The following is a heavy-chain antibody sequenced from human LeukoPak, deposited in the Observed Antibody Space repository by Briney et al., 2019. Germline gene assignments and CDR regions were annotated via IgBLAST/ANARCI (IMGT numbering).Heavy chain of an antibody. CDR3: ARVSGHYYYYMDV. CDR1: GGSFSGYY. V-gene: IGHV4-34*01. CDR2: INHSGST. J-gene: IGHJ6*03. Sequence: SETLSLTCVVYGGSFSGYYWSWIRQPPGKGLEWIGQINHSGSTNYNPSLKSRVTISVDTSKNQFSLKLSSVTAADTAVYYCARVSGHYYYYMDVWGKGTTVTVSS. D-gene: IGHD6-25*01.